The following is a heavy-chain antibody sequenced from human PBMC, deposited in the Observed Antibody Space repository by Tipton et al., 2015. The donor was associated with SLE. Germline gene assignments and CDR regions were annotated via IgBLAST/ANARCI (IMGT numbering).Heavy chain of an antibody. V-gene: IGHV4-39*07. CDR1: GGSVSSSRKY. J-gene: IGHJ5*02. CDR2: IYYTGTTT. Sequence: TLSLTCTVSGGSVSSSRKYWAWIRQPPGKGLEWIGRIYYTGTTTYYNSFLKSRVTMSVDTSKNQFSLRLTSVIAADTAVYYCARLHGYSYGLNWFDPWGQGTLIAVSS. CDR3: ARLHGYSYGLNWFDP. D-gene: IGHD5-18*01.